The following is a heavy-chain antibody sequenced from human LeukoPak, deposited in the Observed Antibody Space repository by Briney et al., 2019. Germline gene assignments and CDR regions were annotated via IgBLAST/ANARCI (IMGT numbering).Heavy chain of an antibody. J-gene: IGHJ4*02. Sequence: GGSLRLSCAASGFTFSSYAMCWVRQAPGKGLEWVSAISGSGGSTYYADSVKGRFIISRDNSKNTLYLQMNSLRAEDTAVYYCAKELPEYYDILTGPGPFDYWGQGTLVTVSS. CDR3: AKELPEYYDILTGPGPFDY. CDR2: ISGSGGST. D-gene: IGHD3-9*01. V-gene: IGHV3-23*01. CDR1: GFTFSSYA.